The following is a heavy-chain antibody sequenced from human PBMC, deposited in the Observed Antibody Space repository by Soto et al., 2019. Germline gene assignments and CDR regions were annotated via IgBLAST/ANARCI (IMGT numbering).Heavy chain of an antibody. CDR3: ARGSYSGYEYYYYYMDV. CDR1: RFTFSIYW. V-gene: IGHV3-7*01. D-gene: IGHD5-12*01. CDR2: IKQDGGEK. Sequence: EVQLVESGGGLVQPGGSLRLSCAASRFTFSIYWMTWVRQAPGKGLEWVANIKQDGGEKYYVDSVKGRFTISRDNAKNSLFLQMNSLRAEDTAVYYCARGSYSGYEYYYYYMDVWGKGTTVTVSS. J-gene: IGHJ6*03.